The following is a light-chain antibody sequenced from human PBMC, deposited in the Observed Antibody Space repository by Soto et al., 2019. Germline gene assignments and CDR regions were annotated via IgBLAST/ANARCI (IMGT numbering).Light chain of an antibody. J-gene: IGKJ4*01. CDR1: QSISSY. CDR3: QQSYSTPRT. Sequence: DIQMTQSPSSLSASVGDRVTITCRASQSISSYLNWYQQKPGKAPKLLIYATSRLQSGVPSRFSGSGSGTDCTLTITSLRPEDFATYYCQQSYSTPRTFGGGTKVEIK. CDR2: ATS. V-gene: IGKV1-39*01.